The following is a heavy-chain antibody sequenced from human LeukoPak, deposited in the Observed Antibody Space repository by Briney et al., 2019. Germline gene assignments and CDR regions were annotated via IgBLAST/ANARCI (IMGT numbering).Heavy chain of an antibody. CDR2: IYYSGST. CDR1: GGSIGSSGYY. D-gene: IGHD1-26*01. CDR3: ARHEYSGSYYGLSWFDP. V-gene: IGHV4-39*01. Sequence: PSETLSLTXTVSGGSIGSSGYYWGWICQPPGKGLQWIASIYYSGSTNYNPSLKSRVTISVDTSKNQLSLKLSSLTAADTAVYYCARHEYSGSYYGLSWFDPWGQGTLVTVSS. J-gene: IGHJ5*02.